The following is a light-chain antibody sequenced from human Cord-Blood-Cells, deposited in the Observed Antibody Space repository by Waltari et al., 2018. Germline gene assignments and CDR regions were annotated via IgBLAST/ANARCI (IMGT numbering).Light chain of an antibody. J-gene: IGKJ4*01. CDR1: QSVSSN. Sequence: EIVMTQSPATLSVSPVESATVSCRASQSVSSNLAWYQQKPGQAPRLLIYGASTRATGIPARFSGSGSGTEFTLTISSLQSEDFAVYYCQQYNNWPPLTFGGGTKVEIK. CDR3: QQYNNWPPLT. CDR2: GAS. V-gene: IGKV3-15*01.